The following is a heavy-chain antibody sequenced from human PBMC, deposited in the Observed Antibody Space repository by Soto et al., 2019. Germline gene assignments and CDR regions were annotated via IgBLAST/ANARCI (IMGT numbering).Heavy chain of an antibody. CDR3: ARQRPTDGRWEFANYYGMDV. CDR2: IIHSEST. CDR1: GGSFSAYY. V-gene: IGHV4-34*12. J-gene: IGHJ6*02. Sequence: SETLSLTCAVYGGSFSAYYWSWVRQPPGKGLEWIGDIIHSESTKYNPSLKSRVTVSVDTSKNQSSLKLSSVTAADTAVYYCARQRPTDGRWEFANYYGMDVWGQGTPVTVS. D-gene: IGHD1-26*01.